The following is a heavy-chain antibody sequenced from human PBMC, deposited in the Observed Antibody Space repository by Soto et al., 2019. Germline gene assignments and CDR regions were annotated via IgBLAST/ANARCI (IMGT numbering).Heavy chain of an antibody. D-gene: IGHD4-17*01. CDR1: GNTFTDYK. CDR2: VDPNGGGI. Sequence: ASVKVSCKTSGNTFTDYKLHWVRQAPGQGLEWMGWVDPNGGGINSAQKFQGSVTMTRDTSITTVYLELSRLKTNDTATYFCTTWVDYGDYEGFDFWGQGTLVTSPQ. CDR3: TTWVDYGDYEGFDF. V-gene: IGHV1-2*04. J-gene: IGHJ4*02.